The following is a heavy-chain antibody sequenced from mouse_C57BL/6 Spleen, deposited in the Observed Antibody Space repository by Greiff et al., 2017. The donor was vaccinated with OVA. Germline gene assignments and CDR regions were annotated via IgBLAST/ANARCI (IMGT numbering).Heavy chain of an antibody. D-gene: IGHD1-1*01. J-gene: IGHJ4*01. V-gene: IGHV3-8*01. CDR1: GYSITSDY. CDR3: ARGPLYYYGSSPYAMDY. Sequence: EVQLVESGPGLAKPSQTLSLTCSVTGYSITSDYWNWIRKFPGNKLEYMGYISYSGSTYYNPSPKSRISITRDTSKNQYYLQLNSVTTEDTATYYCARGPLYYYGSSPYAMDYWGQGTSVTVSS. CDR2: ISYSGST.